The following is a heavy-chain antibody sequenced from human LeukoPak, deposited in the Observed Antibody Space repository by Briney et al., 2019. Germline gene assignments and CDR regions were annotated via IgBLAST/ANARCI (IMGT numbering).Heavy chain of an antibody. J-gene: IGHJ4*02. D-gene: IGHD2-21*01. CDR3: ARQALWFFDH. CDR1: GDSISNSRYY. Sequence: SETLSLTCTVSGDSISNSRYYWDWIRQPPGKGLEWIGSITYSGTTYYNPSLRSRVTISVDTSKNQFSLRLSSVTAADTAVYYCARQALWFFDHWGQGTLVTVSS. CDR2: ITYSGTT. V-gene: IGHV4-39*01.